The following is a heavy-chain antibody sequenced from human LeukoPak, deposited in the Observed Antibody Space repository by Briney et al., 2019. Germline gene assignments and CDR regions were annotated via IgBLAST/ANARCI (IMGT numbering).Heavy chain of an antibody. CDR2: VSYDGNTK. J-gene: IGHJ4*02. CDR1: GFTFSSYG. V-gene: IGHV3-30*18. Sequence: GGSLRLSCAASGFTFSSYGMHWVRQAPGKGLEWVAVVSYDGNTKYYADSVKGRFTISRDNSKNTLYVQMNSLRAEDTAVYFCAKRLGGTSGWHYFDSGGQGTLVTVSS. CDR3: AKRLGGTSGWHYFDS. D-gene: IGHD6-19*01.